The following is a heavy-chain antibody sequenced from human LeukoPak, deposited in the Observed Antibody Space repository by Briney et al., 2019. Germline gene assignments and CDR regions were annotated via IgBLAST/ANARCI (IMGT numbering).Heavy chain of an antibody. CDR2: ISYDGSNK. J-gene: IGHJ4*02. D-gene: IGHD3-10*01. V-gene: IGHV3-30*03. Sequence: SAGSLRLSCAASGFTFSSYGMHWVRQAPGKGLEWVAVISYDGSNKYYADSVKGRFTISRDNSKNTLYLQMNSLRAEDTAVYCCGGGELSAGGYWGQGTPVTVSS. CDR3: GGGELSAGGY. CDR1: GFTFSSYG.